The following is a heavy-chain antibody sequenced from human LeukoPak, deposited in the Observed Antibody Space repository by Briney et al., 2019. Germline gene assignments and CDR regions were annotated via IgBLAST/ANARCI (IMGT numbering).Heavy chain of an antibody. V-gene: IGHV1-69*04. CDR1: RGTFSSYA. D-gene: IGHD3-3*01. Sequence: GASVKLSCKASRGTFSSYAISWVRQAPGQGLEWMGRIIPILGIANYAKKFQGRVTITADKSASTAYMELSSLRSEDTAVYYCARGDETDFGAFDYWGQGTLVTVSS. J-gene: IGHJ4*02. CDR2: IIPILGIA. CDR3: ARGDETDFGAFDY.